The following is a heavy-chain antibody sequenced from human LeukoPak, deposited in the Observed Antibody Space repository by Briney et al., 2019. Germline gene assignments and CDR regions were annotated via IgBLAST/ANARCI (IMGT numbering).Heavy chain of an antibody. CDR3: ARSEGWLQAGSFDY. J-gene: IGHJ4*02. Sequence: SETLSLTCTVSGGSISSSSYSWGWIRQPPGKGLEWIGSIYYSGSTYYNPSLKSRVTISVDTSKNQFSLKLSSVTAADTAVYYCARSEGWLQAGSFDYWGQGTLVTVSS. D-gene: IGHD5-24*01. CDR1: GGSISSSSYS. V-gene: IGHV4-39*01. CDR2: IYYSGST.